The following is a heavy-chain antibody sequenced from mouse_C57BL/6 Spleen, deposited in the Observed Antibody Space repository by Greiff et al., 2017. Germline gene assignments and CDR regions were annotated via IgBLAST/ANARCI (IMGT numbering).Heavy chain of an antibody. CDR3: TRGGYGSAWFAY. CDR2: IDPETGGT. J-gene: IGHJ3*01. Sequence: VQLQQSGAELVRPGASVTLSCKASGYTFTDYEMHWVKQTPVHGLEWIGAIDPETGGTAYNQKFKGKAILTADKSSSTAYMELRSLKSEDSAVYYCTRGGYGSAWFAYWGQGTLVTVSA. V-gene: IGHV1-15*01. D-gene: IGHD1-1*01. CDR1: GYTFTDYE.